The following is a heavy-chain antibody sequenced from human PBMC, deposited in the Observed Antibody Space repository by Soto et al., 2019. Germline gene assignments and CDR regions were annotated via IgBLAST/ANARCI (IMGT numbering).Heavy chain of an antibody. Sequence: QVQLQESGPGLVKPSEPLYLTCTVSGGSISSFYWCWIRQHPGKGLEWIGYIYYSGSTNYNPSLKSRVTISVDTSKNQFSLKLSSVTAADTAVYYCARGYSDFWSGYLGWFDPWGQGTLVTVSS. CDR3: ARGYSDFWSGYLGWFDP. V-gene: IGHV4-59*01. CDR2: IYYSGST. CDR1: GGSISSFY. J-gene: IGHJ5*02. D-gene: IGHD3-3*01.